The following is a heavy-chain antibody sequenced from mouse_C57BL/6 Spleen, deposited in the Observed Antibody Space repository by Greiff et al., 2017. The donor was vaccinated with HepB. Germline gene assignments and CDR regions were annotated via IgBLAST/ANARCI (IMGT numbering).Heavy chain of an antibody. CDR3: ARRGTWDWYFDV. V-gene: IGHV1-82*01. Sequence: QVQLQQSGPELVKPGASVKISCKASGYAFSSSWMNWVKQRPGKGLEWIGRIYPGDGDTNYNGKFKGKATLTADKSSSTAYMQLSSLTSEDSAVYCCARRGTWDWYFDVWGTGTTVTVSS. CDR1: GYAFSSSW. CDR2: IYPGDGDT. D-gene: IGHD2-14*01. J-gene: IGHJ1*03.